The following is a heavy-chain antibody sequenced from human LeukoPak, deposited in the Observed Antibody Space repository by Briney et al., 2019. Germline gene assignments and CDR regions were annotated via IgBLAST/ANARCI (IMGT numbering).Heavy chain of an antibody. CDR2: INPNSGGT. J-gene: IGHJ4*02. D-gene: IGHD3-9*01. Sequence: ASVKVPCKASGYTFTSYYMHWVRQAPGQGLEWMGWINPNSGGTNYAQKFQGRVTMTRDTSISTAYMELSRLRSDDTAVYYCARDILTGYANDYWGQGTLVTVSS. CDR3: ARDILTGYANDY. V-gene: IGHV1-2*02. CDR1: GYTFTSYY.